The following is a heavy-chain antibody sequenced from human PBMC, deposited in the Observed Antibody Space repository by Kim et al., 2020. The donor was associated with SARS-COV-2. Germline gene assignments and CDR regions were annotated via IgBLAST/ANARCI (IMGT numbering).Heavy chain of an antibody. D-gene: IGHD3-22*01. V-gene: IGHV1-18*01. CDR2: ISGHNGNT. CDR1: GYIFSNYC. J-gene: IGHJ4*02. Sequence: ASVKVSCKTYGYIFSNYCLSWVRQAPGQGLEWMGWISGHNGNTNDARKFQGRVKLTTDTSTNTTYMELRSLTSDDTGVYFCAKTGYYYDSSGYYSMDWGQGTLVTVSS. CDR3: AKTGYYYDSSGYYSMD.